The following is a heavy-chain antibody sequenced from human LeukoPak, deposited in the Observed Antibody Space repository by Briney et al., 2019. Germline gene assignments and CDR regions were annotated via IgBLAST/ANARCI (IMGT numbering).Heavy chain of an antibody. CDR3: ARRGYNYGYGFDY. CDR1: GYSFTTYW. D-gene: IGHD5-18*01. Sequence: GESLKISCKGSGYSFTTYWIAWVRQMPGKGLEWMGIIYPGDSDTRYSPSFQGQVTISADKFISTAYLQWSSLKASDTAMYYCARRGYNYGYGFDYWGQGTLVTVSS. CDR2: IYPGDSDT. J-gene: IGHJ4*02. V-gene: IGHV5-51*01.